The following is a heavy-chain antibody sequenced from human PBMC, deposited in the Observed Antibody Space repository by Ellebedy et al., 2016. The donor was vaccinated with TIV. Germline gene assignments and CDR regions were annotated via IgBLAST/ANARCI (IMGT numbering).Heavy chain of an antibody. Sequence: GESLKISCAASGFIFSDYVMAWVRQVPGKGLEWVSAMAEYDGRTFYADSVRGRFTISRDNSANILFLHMHSLRAEDTAIYYCTKRAENWGFFDYWGQGVRVTVSS. V-gene: IGHV3-23*01. CDR3: TKRAENWGFFDY. CDR1: GFIFSDYV. J-gene: IGHJ4*02. D-gene: IGHD7-27*01. CDR2: MAEYDGRT.